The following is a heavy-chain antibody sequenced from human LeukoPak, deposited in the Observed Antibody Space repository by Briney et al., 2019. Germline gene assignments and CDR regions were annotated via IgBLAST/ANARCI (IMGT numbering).Heavy chain of an antibody. CDR3: ARDPWPNYYDSSGYYFGDY. Sequence: SETLSLTCTVSGYSISSGYYWGWIRQPPGKGLEWIGSIYHSGSTYYNPSLKSRVTISVDTSKNQFSLKLSSVTAADTAVYYCARDPWPNYYDSSGYYFGDYWGQGTLVTVSS. CDR2: IYHSGST. D-gene: IGHD3-22*01. V-gene: IGHV4-38-2*02. J-gene: IGHJ4*02. CDR1: GYSISSGYY.